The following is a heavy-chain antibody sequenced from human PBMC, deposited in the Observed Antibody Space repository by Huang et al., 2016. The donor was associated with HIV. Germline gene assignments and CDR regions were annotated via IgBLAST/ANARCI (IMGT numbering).Heavy chain of an antibody. D-gene: IGHD3-10*01. CDR3: VKDQGHTFMVRYHFDF. Sequence: QVQLVESGGGVVQPGRSLRLSCAASGFTFSTYGMHWVRQGSGKGLEWVTVISYDGSEKYYADSVKGRFTSSRDNSNNTLYLQMNSLGADDTAVYYCVKDQGHTFMVRYHFDFWGQGTLVTVSS. CDR2: ISYDGSEK. V-gene: IGHV3-30*18. J-gene: IGHJ4*02. CDR1: GFTFSTYG.